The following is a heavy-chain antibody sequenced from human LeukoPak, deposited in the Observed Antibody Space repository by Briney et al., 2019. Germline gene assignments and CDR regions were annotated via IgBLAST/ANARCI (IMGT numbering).Heavy chain of an antibody. Sequence: SVKVSCKASGDTFSSYAINWVRQAPGQGPEWMGRNTPFLGIANYPQKFQGRVTITADESTTTAYMELSSLRSEDTAVYYCAREACREMGLMWPRLGGQDCRYDHWGQGTLVTVSS. J-gene: IGHJ4*02. CDR3: AREACREMGLMWPRLGGQDCRYDH. V-gene: IGHV1-69*04. D-gene: IGHD3-16*01. CDR2: NTPFLGIA. CDR1: GDTFSSYA.